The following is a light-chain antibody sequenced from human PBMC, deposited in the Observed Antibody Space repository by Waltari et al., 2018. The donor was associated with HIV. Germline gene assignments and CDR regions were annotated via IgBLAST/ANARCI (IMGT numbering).Light chain of an antibody. V-gene: IGLV2-18*02. CDR1: STDSRFYSR. J-gene: IGLJ3*02. CDR3: SSYATNTWV. Sequence: QSALTQPPSVSGSHGQSVTISCTGASTDSRFYSRVSWYQQSPGSAPKLLIYEVTNRPSGVPDRFSGSKSGNTASLTISGLQAEDEGDYYCSSYATNTWVFGGGTKLTVL. CDR2: EVT.